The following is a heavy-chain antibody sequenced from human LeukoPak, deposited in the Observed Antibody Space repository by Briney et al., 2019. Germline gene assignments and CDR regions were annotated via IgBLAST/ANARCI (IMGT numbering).Heavy chain of an antibody. D-gene: IGHD3-16*01. Sequence: GGSLRLSCAASGFTFSSYWMNWARQAPGKGLEWVASINHNGDVNYYVDSVKGRFTITRDNAKNSLYLQMSNLRAEDTAVYFCARGGGLDVWGQGATVTVSS. J-gene: IGHJ6*02. CDR1: GFTFSSYW. V-gene: IGHV3-7*03. CDR2: INHNGDVN. CDR3: ARGGGLDV.